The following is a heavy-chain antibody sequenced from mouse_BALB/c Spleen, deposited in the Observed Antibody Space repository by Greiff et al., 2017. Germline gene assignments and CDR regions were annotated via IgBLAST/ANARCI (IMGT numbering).Heavy chain of an antibody. CDR2: IYPGDGDT. CDR3: ARYGNYGHYFDY. Sequence: QVQLQQSGAELVRPGSSVKISCKASGYAFSSYWMNWVKQRPGQGLEWIGQIYPGDGDTNYNGKFKGKATLTADKSSSTAYMQLSSLTSEDSAVDYCARYGNYGHYFDYWGQGTTLTVSS. J-gene: IGHJ2*01. CDR1: GYAFSSYW. D-gene: IGHD2-1*01. V-gene: IGHV1-80*01.